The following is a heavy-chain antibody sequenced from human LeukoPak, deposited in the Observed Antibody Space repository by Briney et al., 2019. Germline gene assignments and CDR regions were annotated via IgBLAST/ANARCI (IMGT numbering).Heavy chain of an antibody. CDR1: GYTFTGYY. Sequence: ASVKLSCKASGYTFTGYYIHWVRQAPGQGLEWMGWINPNSGDTNSAQKFQGRVTMTRDTSISTAYMELSRLRSDDTAVYYCARLAGGLYQFDYWGQGALVTVSS. V-gene: IGHV1-2*02. CDR2: INPNSGDT. D-gene: IGHD2-2*01. CDR3: ARLAGGLYQFDY. J-gene: IGHJ4*02.